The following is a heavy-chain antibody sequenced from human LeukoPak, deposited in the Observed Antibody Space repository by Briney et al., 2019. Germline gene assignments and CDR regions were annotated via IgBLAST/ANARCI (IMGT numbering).Heavy chain of an antibody. Sequence: SGPTLVNPTQTLTLTCTFSGFSLSTSGMCVSWIRQPPGKPLEWLARMDWDDDKYYSTALKTRLTISKDTSKNQVVFTMTNMDPVDTATYYCARIGYYDSSGYYYDHFDYWGQGTLVTVSS. CDR1: GFSLSTSGMC. CDR3: ARIGYYDSSGYYYDHFDY. D-gene: IGHD3-22*01. V-gene: IGHV2-70*11. CDR2: MDWDDDK. J-gene: IGHJ4*02.